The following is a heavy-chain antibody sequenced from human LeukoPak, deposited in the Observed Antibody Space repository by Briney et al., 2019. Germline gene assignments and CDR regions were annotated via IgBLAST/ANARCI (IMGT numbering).Heavy chain of an antibody. D-gene: IGHD5-18*01. J-gene: IGHJ3*02. CDR2: IYAGGSPYSDGPT. Sequence: PGGSLRLSCAASGFTFSSYSMNWVRQAPGKGLEWVSVIYAGGSPYSDGPTFYADSVKGRFTISRDNSDNTLYLQMNSLRAEDTAVYYRARRELMGYSYGLGTFNIWGQGTMVTVSS. CDR1: GFTFSSYS. CDR3: ARRELMGYSYGLGTFNI. V-gene: IGHV3-NL1*01.